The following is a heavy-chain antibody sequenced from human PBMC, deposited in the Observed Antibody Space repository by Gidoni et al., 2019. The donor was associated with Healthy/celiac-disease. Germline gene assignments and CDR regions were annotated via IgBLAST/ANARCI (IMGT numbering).Heavy chain of an antibody. CDR1: GGSISSSSYY. CDR2: IYYSGST. Sequence: QLQLQESGPGLVKPSETLSLTCTVSGGSISSSSYYWGWIRQPPGKGLEWIGSIYYSGSTYYNPSLKSRVTISVDTSKNQFSLKLSSVTAADTAVYYCARAPLGDIVVVPAAPLIVAFDIWGQGTMVTVSS. D-gene: IGHD2-2*01. CDR3: ARAPLGDIVVVPAAPLIVAFDI. J-gene: IGHJ3*02. V-gene: IGHV4-39*07.